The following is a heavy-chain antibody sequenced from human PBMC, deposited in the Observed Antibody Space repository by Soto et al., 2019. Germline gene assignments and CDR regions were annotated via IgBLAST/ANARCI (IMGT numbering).Heavy chain of an antibody. CDR1: GGTFSSYA. J-gene: IGHJ3*02. D-gene: IGHD2-2*01. V-gene: IGHV1-69*13. CDR2: IIPIFGTA. CDR3: ASDPPGYCSSTSCSRDAFDI. Sequence: ASVKVSCKVSGGTFSSYAISWVRQAPGQGLEWMGGIIPIFGTANYAQKFQGRVTITADESTSTAYMELSSLRSEDTAVYYCASDPPGYCSSTSCSRDAFDIWGQGTMVTVSS.